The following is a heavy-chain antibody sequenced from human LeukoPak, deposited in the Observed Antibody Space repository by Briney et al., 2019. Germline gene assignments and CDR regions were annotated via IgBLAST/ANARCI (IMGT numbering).Heavy chain of an antibody. CDR2: IYSGGST. D-gene: IGHD2-2*01. V-gene: IGHV3-66*04. CDR1: GFTVSSNY. J-gene: IGHJ4*02. CDR3: ARHRGYCSSTSCYPYYFDY. Sequence: GGSLRLSCAASGFTVSSNYMSWVRQAPGKGLEWVSIIYSGGSTYYADSVKGRFTISRDNSKNTLYLQTNSLRAEDTAVYYCARHRGYCSSTSCYPYYFDYWGQGTLVTVSS.